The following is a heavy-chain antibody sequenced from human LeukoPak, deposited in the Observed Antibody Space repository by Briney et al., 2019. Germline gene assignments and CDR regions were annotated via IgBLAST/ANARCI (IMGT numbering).Heavy chain of an antibody. CDR2: ISWNSGSI. D-gene: IGHD3-3*01. CDR1: GFTFDDYA. Sequence: PSRSLRLSCAASGFTFDDYAMHWVRQAPGKGLEWVSGISWNSGSIGYADSVKGRFTISRDNAKNSLYLQMNSLRAEDTALYYCAKGFLEWAYNYFDYWGQGTLVTVSS. J-gene: IGHJ4*02. CDR3: AKGFLEWAYNYFDY. V-gene: IGHV3-9*01.